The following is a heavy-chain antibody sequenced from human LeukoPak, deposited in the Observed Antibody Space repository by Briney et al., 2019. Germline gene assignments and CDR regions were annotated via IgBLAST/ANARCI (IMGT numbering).Heavy chain of an antibody. V-gene: IGHV1-2*02. Sequence: ASVTVSCKSSGYTFTDYHLHWLRQAPGQGLEWMGWINSNSGGTSYAQKFQGRVTMTWDTSISTVYMELSRLLSDDTAVYYCARGKYSPAGRLIDYWGQGTLVTVSS. CDR2: INSNSGGT. J-gene: IGHJ4*02. CDR1: GYTFTDYH. CDR3: ARGKYSPAGRLIDY. D-gene: IGHD6-13*01.